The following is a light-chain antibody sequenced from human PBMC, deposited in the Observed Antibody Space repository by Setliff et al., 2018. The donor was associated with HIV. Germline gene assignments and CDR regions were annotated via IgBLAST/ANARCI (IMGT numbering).Light chain of an antibody. J-gene: IGLJ1*01. CDR1: SRDVGGYNY. V-gene: IGLV2-14*01. CDR2: EVR. Sequence: QSVLTQPASVSGSPGQSITISCTGTSRDVGGYNYVSWYQQHPGKAPKLIIYEVRNRPSGVSNRCSGSKSGNTASLTISGLQTEDEADYYCSSYAITNTLPFGTGTKVTVL. CDR3: SSYAITNTLP.